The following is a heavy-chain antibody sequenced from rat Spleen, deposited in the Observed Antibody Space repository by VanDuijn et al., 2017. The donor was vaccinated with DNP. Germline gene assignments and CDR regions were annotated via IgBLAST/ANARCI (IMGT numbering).Heavy chain of an antibody. J-gene: IGHJ2*01. CDR2: IRSGGST. CDR3: ARGDYSY. Sequence: QVQLKESGPGLVQPSQTLSLTCTVSGFSLTDYSVHWVRQPPGKGLEWMGRIRSGGSTDYNSALKSRLSISRDTSKSQVFLKMNGLQTEDTATYYCARGDYSYWGQGVMVTVSS. V-gene: IGHV2-19*01. CDR1: GFSLTDYS. D-gene: IGHD1-7*01.